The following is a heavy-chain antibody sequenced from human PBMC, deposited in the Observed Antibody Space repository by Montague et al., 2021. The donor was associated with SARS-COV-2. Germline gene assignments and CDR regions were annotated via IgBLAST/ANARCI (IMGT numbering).Heavy chain of an antibody. CDR1: GGSISSSNYY. J-gene: IGHJ6*02. CDR3: ARDDIGLQGVRKGMDV. D-gene: IGHD3-10*01. CDR2: MYYSGST. V-gene: IGHV4-39*07. Sequence: SETLSLTCTVSGGSISSSNYYWGWVRQPPGKGLEWIGNMYYSGSTYYNPSLKSRGTISIDTSKNQFSLKLSSVTAADTAVYYCARDDIGLQGVRKGMDVWGQGTTVTVSS.